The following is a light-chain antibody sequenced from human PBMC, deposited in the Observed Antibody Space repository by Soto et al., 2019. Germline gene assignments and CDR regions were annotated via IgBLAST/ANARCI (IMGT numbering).Light chain of an antibody. CDR2: DAS. CDR1: QSVSSY. J-gene: IGKJ4*01. CDR3: QQRSNWPPT. V-gene: IGKV3-11*01. Sequence: MGLTDSPPTRSLATLKGATLSCRDSQSVSSYLAWYQQKPGQAPRLLIYDASNRATGIPARFSGSGSGTDFTLTISCLEPEDFAVYYCQQRSNWPPTFGGGTKVDIK.